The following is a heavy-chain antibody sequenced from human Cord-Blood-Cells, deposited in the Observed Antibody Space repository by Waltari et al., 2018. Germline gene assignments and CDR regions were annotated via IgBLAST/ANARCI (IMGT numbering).Heavy chain of an antibody. J-gene: IGHJ6*02. D-gene: IGHD3-22*01. CDR2: INHSGST. CDR3: ARERAARDSSEDYYDGMDG. V-gene: IGHV4-34*01. Sequence: QVQLQQWGAGLLKPSETLSLTCAVYGGSFSGYYWSWIRQPPGKGLEWIGEINHSGSTNYNPALKGGVTISVDTSKNQFSRKLSSVTAADTGVYYCARERAARDSSEDYYDGMDGWGQGTTVTVSS. CDR1: GGSFSGYY.